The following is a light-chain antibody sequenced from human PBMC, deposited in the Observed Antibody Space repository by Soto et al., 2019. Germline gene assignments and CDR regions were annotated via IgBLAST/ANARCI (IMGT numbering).Light chain of an antibody. V-gene: IGKV1-5*03. CDR3: QKYNSVPLS. CDR1: QTISSW. Sequence: DIQMTQSASALSVSVGDRVTITCRASQTISSWFACYQQKPGKAPKLLIYKASTLKSGVPSRFSGSGSGTEFTLTISSLQPEDVATYYCQKYNSVPLSFCGGANV. J-gene: IGKJ4*01. CDR2: KAS.